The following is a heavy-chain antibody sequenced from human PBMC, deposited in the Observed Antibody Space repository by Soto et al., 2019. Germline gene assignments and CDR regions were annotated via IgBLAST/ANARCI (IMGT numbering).Heavy chain of an antibody. Sequence: SETLSLTCTVSGGSISSYYWSWIRQPPGKGLEWIGYIYYSGSTNYNPSLKSRVTISVDTSKNQFSLKLSSVTAADTAVYYCARDEWGYWYFDLWGRGTLVTVSS. CDR1: GGSISSYY. V-gene: IGHV4-59*08. CDR2: IYYSGST. D-gene: IGHD1-26*01. CDR3: ARDEWGYWYFDL. J-gene: IGHJ2*01.